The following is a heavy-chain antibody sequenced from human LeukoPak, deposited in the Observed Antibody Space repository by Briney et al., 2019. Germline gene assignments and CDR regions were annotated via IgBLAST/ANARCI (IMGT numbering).Heavy chain of an antibody. CDR1: GFTFDDYA. CDR2: ISWNSGSI. V-gene: IGHV3-9*01. J-gene: IGHJ4*02. D-gene: IGHD3-16*01. Sequence: GGSLRLSCAASGFTFDDYAMHWVRQAPGKGLEWVSGISWNSGSIGYADSVKGRFTISRDNAKNSLYLQMNSLRAEDTAVYYCAKDYLGFYDNWGQGTLVTVSS. CDR3: AKDYLGFYDN.